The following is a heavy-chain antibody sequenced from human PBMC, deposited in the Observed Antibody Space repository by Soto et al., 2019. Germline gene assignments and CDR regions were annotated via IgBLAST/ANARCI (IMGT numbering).Heavy chain of an antibody. CDR1: GYTFTSYG. D-gene: IGHD3-9*01. J-gene: IGHJ5*02. Sequence: GASVKVSCKASGYTFTSYGISWVRQSPGQGLEWMGWISGYNGNTNYAQKLQGRVTMTTDTSTSTAYMELRSLRSDDTAVYYCARDRYYDILTGYSLRFDPWGQGTLVTVSS. V-gene: IGHV1-18*01. CDR3: ARDRYYDILTGYSLRFDP. CDR2: ISGYNGNT.